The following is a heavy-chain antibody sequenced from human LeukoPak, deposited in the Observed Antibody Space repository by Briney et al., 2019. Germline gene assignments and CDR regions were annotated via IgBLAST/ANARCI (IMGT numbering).Heavy chain of an antibody. CDR3: ASHYYDSSGPDY. Sequence: SETLSLTCTVSGGSISSYYWSWIRQPPGKGLEWIGCIYYSGSTNYNPSLKSRVTISVDTSKNQFSLKLSSVTAADTAVYYCASHYYDSSGPDYWGQGTLVTVSS. D-gene: IGHD3-22*01. V-gene: IGHV4-59*08. CDR1: GGSISSYY. J-gene: IGHJ4*02. CDR2: IYYSGST.